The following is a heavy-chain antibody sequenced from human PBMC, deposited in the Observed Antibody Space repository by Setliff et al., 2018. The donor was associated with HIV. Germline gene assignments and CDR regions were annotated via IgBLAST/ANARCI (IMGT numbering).Heavy chain of an antibody. CDR2: IRGKSFGGTR. D-gene: IGHD2-21*01. J-gene: IGHJ4*02. CDR3: SRDRATYFASAPSH. Sequence: GGSLRLSCAASGFTFSNAWMNWVRQAPGKGLEWVASIRGKSFGGTRDYAASVRGRFTISRDESKSIAYLQMDSLKTEDTAVYYCSRDRATYFASAPSHWGQGTLVTVSS. CDR1: GFTFSNAW. V-gene: IGHV3-49*04.